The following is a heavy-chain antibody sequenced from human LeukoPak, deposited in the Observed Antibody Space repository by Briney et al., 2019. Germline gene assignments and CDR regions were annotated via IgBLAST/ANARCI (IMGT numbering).Heavy chain of an antibody. J-gene: IGHJ5*02. V-gene: IGHV4-38-2*02. D-gene: IGHD3-10*01. Sequence: SETLSLTCTVSGYSISSGYYWGWIRQPPGKGLEWIGEINHSGSTNYNPSLKSRVTISVDTSKNQFSLKLSSVTAADTAVYYCARHYYGSGSYYRWPFDPWGQGTLVTVSS. CDR1: GYSISSGYY. CDR2: INHSGST. CDR3: ARHYYGSGSYYRWPFDP.